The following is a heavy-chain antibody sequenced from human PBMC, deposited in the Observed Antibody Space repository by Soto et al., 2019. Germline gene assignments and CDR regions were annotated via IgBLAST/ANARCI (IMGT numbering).Heavy chain of an antibody. CDR1: GFTFSSYG. D-gene: IGHD3-22*01. Sequence: GGSLRLSCAASGFTFSSYGMHWVRQAPGKGLEWVAVIWYDGSNKYYADSVKGRFTISRDNSKNTLYLQMNSLRAEDTAVYYCARSISYYYDSSGYYYYDRDLDYWGQRTLVTVSS. J-gene: IGHJ4*02. V-gene: IGHV3-33*01. CDR2: IWYDGSNK. CDR3: ARSISYYYDSSGYYYYDRDLDY.